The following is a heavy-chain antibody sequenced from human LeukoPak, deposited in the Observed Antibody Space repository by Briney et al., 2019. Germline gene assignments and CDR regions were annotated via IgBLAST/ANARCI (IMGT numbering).Heavy chain of an antibody. CDR1: GGIFSDYA. CDR2: FIPVLGTA. J-gene: IGHJ6*04. V-gene: IGHV1-69*10. Sequence: GASVNVSCTASGGIFSDYALNWVRQAPGQGLEWMGVFIPVLGTANSTQNFQDSVSITADISTHTVYMELSSLKSEDTAVYFCAGIPVFGVVLHQEPVWGKGTTVTVSS. D-gene: IGHD3-3*01. CDR3: AGIPVFGVVLHQEPV.